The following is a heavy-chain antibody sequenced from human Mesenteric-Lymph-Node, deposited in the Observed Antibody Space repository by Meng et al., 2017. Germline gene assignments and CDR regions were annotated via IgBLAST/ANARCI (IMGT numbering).Heavy chain of an antibody. V-gene: IGHV3-30*01. D-gene: IGHD6-13*01. Sequence: QVQLVGAGGGVVQPGRSLRLSCAASGFTFSSYAMHWVRQAPGKGLEWVAVISYDGSNKYYADSVKGRFTISRDNSKNTLYLQMNSLRAEDTAVYYCASSAAAGTSDYWGQGTLVTVSS. CDR2: ISYDGSNK. CDR3: ASSAAAGTSDY. J-gene: IGHJ4*02. CDR1: GFTFSSYA.